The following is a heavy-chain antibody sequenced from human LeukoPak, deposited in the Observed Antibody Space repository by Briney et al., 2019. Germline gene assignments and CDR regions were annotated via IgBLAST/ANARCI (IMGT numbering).Heavy chain of an antibody. CDR2: FSYSGTT. CDR3: ARGPLDKGGFDF. V-gene: IGHV4-39*07. CDR1: GDSVSSDSHY. Sequence: SETLSLTCTVSGDSVSSDSHYWAWIRQPSGKGLEWIGSFSYSGTTYLNPSLKSRITVSVDTFTDQFSLKLNSMTAADTAVYFCARGPLDKGGFDFWGQGTLVVVST. J-gene: IGHJ4*02. D-gene: IGHD1-1*01.